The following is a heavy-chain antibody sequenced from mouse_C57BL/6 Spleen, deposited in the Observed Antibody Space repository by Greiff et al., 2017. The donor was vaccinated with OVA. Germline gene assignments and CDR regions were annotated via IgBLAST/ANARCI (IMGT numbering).Heavy chain of an antibody. Sequence: QVQLKESGPGLVAPSQSLSITCTVSGFSLTSYGVSWVRQPPGKGLEWLGVIWGDGSTNYHSALISRLSISKDNSKSQVFLKLNSRQTDDTATQYLARPRSYYGNYWYFDVKVTGTTVTVSS. D-gene: IGHD2-10*01. CDR3: ARPRSYYGNYWYFDV. V-gene: IGHV2-3*01. CDR2: IWGDGST. CDR1: GFSLTSYG. J-gene: IGHJ1*03.